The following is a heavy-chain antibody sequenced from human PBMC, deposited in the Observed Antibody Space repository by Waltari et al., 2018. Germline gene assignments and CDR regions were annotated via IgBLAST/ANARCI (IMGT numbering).Heavy chain of an antibody. J-gene: IGHJ5*02. CDR2: VYTSGST. CDR1: GGSISGYY. Sequence: QVQLQESGPGLVKPSETLSLTCTVSGGSISGYYWHWIRQPAGKGLEWIGRVYTSGSTNYNPSLKIRVTMSVDTSKNQFSLKLSSVTAADTAVYFCAREIDRGPGRWFDPWGQGTLVTVSS. D-gene: IGHD1-26*01. V-gene: IGHV4-4*07. CDR3: AREIDRGPGRWFDP.